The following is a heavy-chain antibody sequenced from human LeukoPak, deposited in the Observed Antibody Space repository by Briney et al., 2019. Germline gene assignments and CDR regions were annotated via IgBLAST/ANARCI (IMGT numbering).Heavy chain of an antibody. V-gene: IGHV3-30*18. Sequence: PGGSLRLSCAASGFTFSSYGMHWVRQAPGKGLEWVAVISYDGSNKYYADSVKGRFTISRDNSKNTLYLQMNSLSAEDTAVYYCAKTVFLGYSVSYLGYWGQGTLVTVSS. J-gene: IGHJ4*02. D-gene: IGHD1-26*01. CDR1: GFTFSSYG. CDR2: ISYDGSNK. CDR3: AKTVFLGYSVSYLGY.